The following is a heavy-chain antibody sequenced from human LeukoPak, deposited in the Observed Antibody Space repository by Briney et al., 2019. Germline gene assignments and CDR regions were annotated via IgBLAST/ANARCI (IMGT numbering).Heavy chain of an antibody. V-gene: IGHV1-69*04. D-gene: IGHD3-10*01. CDR3: ARIWFGELSYFDY. CDR2: IIPILGIA. CDR1: GGTFSSYA. Sequence: GASVKVSCKASGGTFSSYAISWVRQAPGQGLEWMGRIIPILGIANYAQKFQGRVTITADKSTSTAYMELSSLRSEDTAVYYCARIWFGELSYFDYWGQGTLVTVSS. J-gene: IGHJ4*02.